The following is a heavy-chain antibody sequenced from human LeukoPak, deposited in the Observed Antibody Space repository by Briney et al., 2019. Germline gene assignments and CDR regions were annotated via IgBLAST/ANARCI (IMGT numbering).Heavy chain of an antibody. CDR3: ARAPEMSYYDGSALAPLDH. Sequence: ASVKVSCKASGYTFTSYYMHWVRQAPGQGLEWMGIINPSGGSTSYAQKFQGRVTMTRDMSTSTVYMELSSLRSEDTAVYYCARAPEMSYYDGSALAPLDHWGQGTLVTVSS. V-gene: IGHV1-46*01. CDR2: INPSGGST. J-gene: IGHJ4*02. D-gene: IGHD3-22*01. CDR1: GYTFTSYY.